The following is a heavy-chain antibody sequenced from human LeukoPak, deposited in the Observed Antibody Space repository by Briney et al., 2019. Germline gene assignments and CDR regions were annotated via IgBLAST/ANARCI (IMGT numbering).Heavy chain of an antibody. V-gene: IGHV1-8*03. CDR1: GYTFTSYD. CDR2: MNPNSGNT. CDR3: ARTFVYSKGAFDI. D-gene: IGHD1-26*01. Sequence: GASVKVSCKASGYTFTSYDINWVRQATGQGLEWMGWMNPNSGNTGYAQKFQGRVTITRNTSISTAYMELSSLRSEDTAVYYCARTFVYSKGAFDIWGQGTMVTVSS. J-gene: IGHJ3*02.